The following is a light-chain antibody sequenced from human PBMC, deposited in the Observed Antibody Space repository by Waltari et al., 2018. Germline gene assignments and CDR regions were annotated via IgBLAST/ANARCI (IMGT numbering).Light chain of an antibody. CDR1: SADVGTYQS. J-gene: IGLJ2*01. CDR2: EVT. V-gene: IGLV2-8*01. Sequence: QSALTQPPSASGSPGQSVPISCAGTSADVGTYQSVSWYQQHPGRPPKLIIYEVTTRPSGVAARFSGSKSGNTASLTVSGLQAEDEADYYCTSYAGAHNLLFGGGTKLTVL. CDR3: TSYAGAHNLL.